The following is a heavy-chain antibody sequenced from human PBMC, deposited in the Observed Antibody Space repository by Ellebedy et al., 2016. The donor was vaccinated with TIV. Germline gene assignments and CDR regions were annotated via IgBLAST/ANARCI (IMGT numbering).Heavy chain of an antibody. V-gene: IGHV1-69*06. CDR1: LGTFSSYA. J-gene: IGHJ5*02. D-gene: IGHD2-8*01. Sequence: SVKVSCXASLGTFSSYAISWVRQPPGQGLEWMGGIIPIFGTANYAQKFQGRVTITADKSTSTAYMELSSLRSEDTAVYYCARAMVYAIGWFDPWGQGTLVTVSS. CDR3: ARAMVYAIGWFDP. CDR2: IIPIFGTA.